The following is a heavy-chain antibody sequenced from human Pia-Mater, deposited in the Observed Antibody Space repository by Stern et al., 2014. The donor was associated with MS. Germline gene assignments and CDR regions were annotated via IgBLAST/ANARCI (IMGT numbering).Heavy chain of an antibody. J-gene: IGHJ5*02. CDR3: ARPDTLTTRGFDP. CDR2: VYYTGTT. CDR1: GGSISSSSYY. D-gene: IGHD3-16*01. V-gene: IGHV4-39*01. Sequence: QVQLQESGPGLVKPSETLSLTCTVSGGSISSSSYYWGWIRQPPGKGLEWIGSVYYTGTTYYNPSLKSRVTLSADMSKNQLSPQLGSVAAADTAIYYCARPDTLTTRGFDPWGQGTLVSVSS.